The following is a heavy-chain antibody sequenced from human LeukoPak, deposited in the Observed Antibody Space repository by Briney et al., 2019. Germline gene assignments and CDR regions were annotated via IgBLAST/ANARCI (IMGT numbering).Heavy chain of an antibody. Sequence: PGGSLRLSCAASGFTFSSYSMSWVRQAPGKGLEWVSYISSSSSTIYYADSVKGRFTISRDNAKNSLYLQMNSLRAEDTAVYYCARDSGGSYSGAFDIWGQGTMVTVSS. V-gene: IGHV3-48*01. CDR1: GFTFSSYS. J-gene: IGHJ3*02. CDR3: ARDSGGSYSGAFDI. D-gene: IGHD1-26*01. CDR2: ISSSSSTI.